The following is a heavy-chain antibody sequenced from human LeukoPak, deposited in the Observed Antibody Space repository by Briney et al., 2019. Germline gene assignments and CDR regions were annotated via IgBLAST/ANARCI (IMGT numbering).Heavy chain of an antibody. CDR1: GFTFSNYA. V-gene: IGHV3-23*01. CDR3: AKDIYGDYGGLDY. Sequence: GGSLRLSCAASGFTFSNYAMNWVRQAPGKGLEWVSTIINSGGSTYYADSVKGRFTISRDSSKNTLYLQMNSLRDEDTAVYYCAKDIYGDYGGLDYWGQGTLVTVSS. J-gene: IGHJ4*02. CDR2: IINSGGST. D-gene: IGHD4-17*01.